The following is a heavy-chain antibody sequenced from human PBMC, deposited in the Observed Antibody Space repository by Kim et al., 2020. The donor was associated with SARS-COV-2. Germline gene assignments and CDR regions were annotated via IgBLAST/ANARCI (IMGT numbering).Heavy chain of an antibody. V-gene: IGHV3-7*03. Sequence: GGSLRLSCEASGFTFSSYWMSWVRQAPGKGLEWVANINQDGSEKDYVDSVKGRFTVSRDNAKNALYLQMNNLRAEDTAVYYCASFPRGFGELLSGWGQGTLVTVSS. CDR3: ASFPRGFGELLSG. CDR2: INQDGSEK. D-gene: IGHD3-10*01. J-gene: IGHJ4*02. CDR1: GFTFSSYW.